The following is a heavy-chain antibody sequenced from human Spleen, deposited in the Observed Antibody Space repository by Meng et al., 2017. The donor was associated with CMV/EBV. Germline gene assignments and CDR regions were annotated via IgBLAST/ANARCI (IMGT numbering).Heavy chain of an antibody. D-gene: IGHD3-10*01. V-gene: IGHV1-2*02. J-gene: IGHJ4*02. CDR2: INPKSGDT. Sequence: SCESSGYTFTAYHIHWLRQAPGQGPEWMGWINPKSGDTDYAQRFEGRVTMTADTYTTTVYLELSRLTKEDTATYYCARDLQFGAADYWGQGTLVTVSS. CDR1: GYTFTAYH. CDR3: ARDLQFGAADY.